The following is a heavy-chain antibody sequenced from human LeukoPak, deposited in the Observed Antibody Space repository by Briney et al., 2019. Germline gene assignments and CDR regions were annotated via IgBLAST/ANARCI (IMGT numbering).Heavy chain of an antibody. CDR3: ARTLEMATMKVFDI. CDR1: GGSISSYY. V-gene: IGHV4-59*08. Sequence: PSETLSLTCTVSGGSISSYYWSWIRQPPGKGLEWIGYIYYSGSTNYNPSLKSRVTISVDTSKNQFSLKLSSVTAADTAVYYCARTLEMATMKVFDIWGQGTMVTVSS. J-gene: IGHJ3*02. CDR2: IYYSGST. D-gene: IGHD5-24*01.